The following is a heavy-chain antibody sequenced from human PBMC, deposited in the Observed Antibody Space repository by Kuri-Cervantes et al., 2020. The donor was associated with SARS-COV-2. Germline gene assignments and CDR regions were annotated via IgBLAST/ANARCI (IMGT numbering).Heavy chain of an antibody. CDR2: INYNAEST. D-gene: IGHD3-22*01. J-gene: IGHJ3*02. CDR3: AKDPWAVVVSGAFDT. CDR1: GVTFTTFA. V-gene: IGHV3-23*01. Sequence: GGSLRLSCAPTGVTFTTFAMSWVRQAPGKGLEWVSTINYNAESTYHADSVKGRFTISRDNSQNTLFLQMDNLRAEDTATYYCAKDPWAVVVSGAFDTWGQGTMVTVSS.